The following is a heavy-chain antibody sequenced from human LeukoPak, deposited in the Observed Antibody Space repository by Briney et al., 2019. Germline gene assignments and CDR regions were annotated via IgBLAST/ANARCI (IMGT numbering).Heavy chain of an antibody. CDR1: GFTFSSYS. J-gene: IGHJ4*02. Sequence: PGGSLRPSCAASGFTFSSYSMNWVRQAPGKGLEWVSSISSSSSYIYYADSVKGRFTISRDNAKNSLYLQMNSLRAEDTAVYYCARGKTYYYDSSGYPLDYWGQGTLVTVSS. CDR2: ISSSSSYI. CDR3: ARGKTYYYDSSGYPLDY. V-gene: IGHV3-21*01. D-gene: IGHD3-22*01.